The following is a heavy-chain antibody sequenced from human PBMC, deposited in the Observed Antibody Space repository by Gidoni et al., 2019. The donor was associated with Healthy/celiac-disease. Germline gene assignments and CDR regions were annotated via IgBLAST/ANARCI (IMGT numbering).Heavy chain of an antibody. CDR3: ARDGIAVAGRRGY. J-gene: IGHJ4*02. CDR1: GGSFSGYY. V-gene: IGHV4-34*01. Sequence: QVQLQQWGAGLLKPSETLSLTCAVYGGSFSGYYWSWIRQPPGKGLEWIGEINHSGSTNYNPSLKSRVTISVDTSKNQFSLKLSSVTATDTAVYYCARDGIAVAGRRGYWGQGTLVTVSS. CDR2: INHSGST. D-gene: IGHD6-19*01.